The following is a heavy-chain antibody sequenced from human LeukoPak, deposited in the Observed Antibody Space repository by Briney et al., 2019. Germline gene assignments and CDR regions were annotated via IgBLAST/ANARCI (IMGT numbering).Heavy chain of an antibody. CDR2: IWYDGSNK. Sequence: GGSLRLSCAASGFTFSSYGMHWVRQAPGKGLEWVAVIWYDGSNKYYADSVKGRFTISRDNSKNTLYLQMNSLRAEDTAVYYCARGTGFGEPPYYFDYWGQGTLVTVSS. J-gene: IGHJ4*02. CDR1: GFTFSSYG. CDR3: ARGTGFGEPPYYFDY. D-gene: IGHD3-10*01. V-gene: IGHV3-33*01.